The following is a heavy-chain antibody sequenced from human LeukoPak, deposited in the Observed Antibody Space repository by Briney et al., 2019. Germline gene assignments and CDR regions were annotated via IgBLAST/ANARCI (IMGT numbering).Heavy chain of an antibody. CDR3: ARGDCSGGSCYPRGCAFNI. CDR1: GFTVSSNY. CDR2: IYSCGST. J-gene: IGHJ3*02. Sequence: GGSLRLSCAASGFTVSSNYMSWVRQAPGKGLEWVSVIYSCGSTYYADFVKGRFTISRDNSKNTLYLQMNSLRAEDTAVYYCARGDCSGGSCYPRGCAFNIWGQGTMVTVSS. D-gene: IGHD2-15*01. V-gene: IGHV3-66*03.